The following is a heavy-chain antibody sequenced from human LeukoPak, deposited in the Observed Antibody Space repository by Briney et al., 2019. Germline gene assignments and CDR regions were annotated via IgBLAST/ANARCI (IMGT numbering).Heavy chain of an antibody. Sequence: TPETLSLTCTVSGGSISSYYWTWIRQPPGKGLEWIGYIYYRGRTNYNPSLKSRATISVDTSKNQFSLKLSSVTAADTAVYYCARDDGGFFDYWGQGTLVTVSS. D-gene: IGHD3-16*01. CDR1: GGSISSYY. J-gene: IGHJ4*02. CDR2: IYYRGRT. CDR3: ARDDGGFFDY. V-gene: IGHV4-59*12.